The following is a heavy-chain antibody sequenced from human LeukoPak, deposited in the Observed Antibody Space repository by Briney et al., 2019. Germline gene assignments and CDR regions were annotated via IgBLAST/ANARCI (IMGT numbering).Heavy chain of an antibody. Sequence: SETLSLTCSVSGDSVSRSDSYWDWIRQPPGKGLEWIGTIYYSGRTYYSPSLKGRVTMSVDPSNNQFSLSLRSVTAADTAIYYCARRRYYDGSGYLEWGQGTLLSV. CDR2: IYYSGRT. J-gene: IGHJ1*01. V-gene: IGHV4-39*01. D-gene: IGHD3-22*01. CDR3: ARRRYYDGSGYLE. CDR1: GDSVSRSDSY.